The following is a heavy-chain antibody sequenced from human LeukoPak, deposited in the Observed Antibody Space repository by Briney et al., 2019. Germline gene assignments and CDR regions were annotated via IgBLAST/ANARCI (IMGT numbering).Heavy chain of an antibody. V-gene: IGHV4-34*01. D-gene: IGHD3-10*01. CDR3: ARYGSGARQGTFDY. CDR1: GGSFSRYY. Sequence: SETLSLTCAVSGGSFSRYYWSWIRQPPGKGLEWIGEINHSGSTNYNPSLKSRVTISVDMSKNQFSLKLSSVTAADTAVYYCARYGSGARQGTFDYWGQGTLVTVSS. J-gene: IGHJ4*02. CDR2: INHSGST.